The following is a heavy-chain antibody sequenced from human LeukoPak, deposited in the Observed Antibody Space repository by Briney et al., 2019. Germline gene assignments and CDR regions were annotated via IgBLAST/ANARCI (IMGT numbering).Heavy chain of an antibody. CDR2: INPNSGGT. CDR3: ARVRGRVPAASYGTDV. J-gene: IGHJ6*02. V-gene: IGHV1-2*02. Sequence: ASVQVSCKASGYTFTGYYMHWVRQAPGQGLEWMGWINPNSGGTNYAQKFQGRVTMTRDTSISTAYMELSRLRSDDTAVYYCARVRGRVPAASYGTDVWGQGTTVTVSS. D-gene: IGHD2-2*01. CDR1: GYTFTGYY.